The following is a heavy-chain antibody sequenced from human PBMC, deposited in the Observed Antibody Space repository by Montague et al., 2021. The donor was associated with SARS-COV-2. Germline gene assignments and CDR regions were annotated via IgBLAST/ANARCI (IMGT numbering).Heavy chain of an antibody. D-gene: IGHD1-26*01. CDR3: ARPTSGSYFSYFDL. V-gene: IGHV3-30*04. CDR1: GFPFSSYA. J-gene: IGHJ2*01. Sequence: SLRLSFSASGFPFSSYAMHWVRQAPGKGLEWVAVISYDGSNKYYADSVKGRFTISRDNSKNTLYLQMNSLRAEDTAVYYCARPTSGSYFSYFDLWGRGTLVTVSS. CDR2: ISYDGSNK.